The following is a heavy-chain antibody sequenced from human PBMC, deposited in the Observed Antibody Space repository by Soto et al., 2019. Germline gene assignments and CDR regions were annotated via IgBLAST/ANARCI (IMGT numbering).Heavy chain of an antibody. V-gene: IGHV3-49*03. J-gene: IGHJ6*02. CDR2: IRSRAYGGTA. CDR1: GFTFADYS. D-gene: IGHD2-8*01. Sequence: GGSLRLSCTASGFTFADYSMSWFRQAPGKGLEWVGFIRSRAYGGTAEYAASVKGRFTISRDDSKSIAYLDMNSLKTEDAAVYYCAKTRGAMIYAISVYGMDVWGQGTTVTVSS. CDR3: AKTRGAMIYAISVYGMDV.